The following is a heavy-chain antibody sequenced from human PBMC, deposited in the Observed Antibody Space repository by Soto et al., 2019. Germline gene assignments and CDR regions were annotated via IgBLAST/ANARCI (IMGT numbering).Heavy chain of an antibody. V-gene: IGHV3-23*01. CDR3: ARDLLMVRGVISLFDY. CDR1: GFTFSSYA. D-gene: IGHD3-10*01. J-gene: IGHJ4*02. Sequence: GGSLRLSCAASGFTFSSYAMSWVRQAPGKGLEWVSAISGSGGSTYYADSVKGRFTISRDNSKNTLYLQMNSLRAEDTAVYYCARDLLMVRGVISLFDYWGQGTLVTVSS. CDR2: ISGSGGST.